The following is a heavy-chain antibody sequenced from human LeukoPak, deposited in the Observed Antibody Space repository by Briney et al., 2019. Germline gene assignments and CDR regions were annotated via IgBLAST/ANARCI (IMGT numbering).Heavy chain of an antibody. J-gene: IGHJ3*02. CDR1: GGSISSSSYY. D-gene: IGHD5-24*01. Sequence: SETLSLTCTVSGGSISSSSYYWGWIRQPPGKGLEWIGSIYYSGSTYYNPSPKSRVTIFVDTSKNQFSLKLSSVTAADTAVYYCAALEREEDAFDIWGQGTMVTVSS. CDR2: IYYSGST. CDR3: AALEREEDAFDI. V-gene: IGHV4-39*01.